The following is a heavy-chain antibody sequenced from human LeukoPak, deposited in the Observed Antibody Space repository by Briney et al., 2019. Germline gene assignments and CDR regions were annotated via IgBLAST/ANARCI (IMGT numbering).Heavy chain of an antibody. V-gene: IGHV3-49*03. CDR2: IRSKAYGGTT. Sequence: GRSLRLSCTASGFTFGDYAMSWFRQAPGKGREWVGFIRSKAYGGTTEYAASVKGRFTISRDDSKSIAYLQMNSLKTEDTAVYYCTREQLERTEPAFDYWGQGTLVTVSS. CDR3: TREQLERTEPAFDY. D-gene: IGHD1-1*01. CDR1: GFTFGDYA. J-gene: IGHJ4*02.